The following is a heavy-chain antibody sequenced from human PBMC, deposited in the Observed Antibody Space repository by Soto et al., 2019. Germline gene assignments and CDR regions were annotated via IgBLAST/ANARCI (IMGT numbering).Heavy chain of an antibody. Sequence: QVQLVQSGAEVKKPGSSVKVSCKASGGTFSSYTISWVRQAPGQGLEWMGRIIPILGIANYAQKFQGRVTITADKSTSTAYMELSSLRSEDTGVYYCAPKLADSSGWTGGFDYWGQGTLVTVSS. CDR3: APKLADSSGWTGGFDY. CDR1: GGTFSSYT. V-gene: IGHV1-69*02. D-gene: IGHD6-19*01. CDR2: IIPILGIA. J-gene: IGHJ4*02.